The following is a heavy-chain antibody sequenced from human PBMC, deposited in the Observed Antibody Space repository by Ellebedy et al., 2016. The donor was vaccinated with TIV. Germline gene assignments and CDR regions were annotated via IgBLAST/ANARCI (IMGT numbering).Heavy chain of an antibody. CDR2: IYYSGST. CDR3: ARSVWTKYSGYLPVLDY. V-gene: IGHV4-59*01. J-gene: IGHJ4*02. CDR1: GGSISSYY. Sequence: MPSETLSLTCTVSGGSISSYYWSWIRQPPGKGLEWIGYIYYSGSTNYNPSLKSRVTISVDTSKNQFSLKLSSVTAADTAVYYCARSVWTKYSGYLPVLDYWGQGTLVTVSS. D-gene: IGHD5-12*01.